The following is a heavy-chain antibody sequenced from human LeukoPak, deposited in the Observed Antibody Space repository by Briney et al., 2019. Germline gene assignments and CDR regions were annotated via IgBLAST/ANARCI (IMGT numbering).Heavy chain of an antibody. Sequence: TTSETLSLTCTVSGGSISSGSCYWGWIRQPPGKGLEWIGNIYYSGSTYYNPSLKSRVTISVDTPKNQFSLKVSSVTAADRAVYYCARLGYSYAYVDYWGQGTLVSVCS. D-gene: IGHD5-18*01. J-gene: IGHJ4*02. V-gene: IGHV4-39*01. CDR3: ARLGYSYAYVDY. CDR1: GGSISSGSCY. CDR2: IYYSGST.